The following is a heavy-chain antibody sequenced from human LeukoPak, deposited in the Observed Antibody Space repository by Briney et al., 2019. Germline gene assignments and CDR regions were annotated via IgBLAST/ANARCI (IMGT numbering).Heavy chain of an antibody. D-gene: IGHD6-13*01. J-gene: IGHJ4*02. CDR2: ISSSSSTI. Sequence: GGSLRLSCAASGFTFSSYSMNWVRQAPGKGLEWVSYISSSSSTIYYADSVKGRFTISRDNAKNLLYLLMNSLRAEDTAVYYCARDTISAGPLEYWGQGALVTVSS. CDR1: GFTFSSYS. CDR3: ARDTISAGPLEY. V-gene: IGHV3-48*04.